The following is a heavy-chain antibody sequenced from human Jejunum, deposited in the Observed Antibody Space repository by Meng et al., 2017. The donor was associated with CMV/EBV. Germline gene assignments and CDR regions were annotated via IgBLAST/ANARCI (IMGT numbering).Heavy chain of an antibody. D-gene: IGHD6-19*01. CDR3: AKSIAVAGNYYYGMDV. V-gene: IGHV3-30*02. Sequence: TFSTYGMHWVRQAPGKGLEWVAFIRYDGSNKYYADSVKGRFTISRDNSKNTLYLQMSSLRVEDTAVYYCAKSIAVAGNYYYGMDVWGQGTTGTVSS. CDR1: TFSTYG. J-gene: IGHJ6*02. CDR2: IRYDGSNK.